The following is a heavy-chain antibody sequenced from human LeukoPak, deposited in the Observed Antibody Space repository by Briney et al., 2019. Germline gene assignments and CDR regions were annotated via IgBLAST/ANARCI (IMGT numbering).Heavy chain of an antibody. CDR3: AREDTALVIAY. V-gene: IGHV3-33*01. Sequence: PGRSLRLSCAASGFTFSSYGMHWVRQAPGKGLEWVAIMWYDGSNKYYTDSVKGRFTISRGNSKNTLYLQMNSLRVEDTAVYYCAREDTALVIAYWGQGTLVTVSS. J-gene: IGHJ4*02. CDR2: MWYDGSNK. D-gene: IGHD5-18*01. CDR1: GFTFSSYG.